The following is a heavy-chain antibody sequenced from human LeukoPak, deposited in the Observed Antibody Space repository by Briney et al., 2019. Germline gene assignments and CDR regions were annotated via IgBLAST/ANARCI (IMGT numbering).Heavy chain of an antibody. V-gene: IGHV3-66*01. CDR2: IYSGGTT. Sequence: GGSLRLSCAASGFTVSSNYMSWVRQAPGKGLEWVSVIYSGGTTYYADSVRGRFTISRDNSKKPLYLQMNSLRAEDTAVYYCARDYSRGSDYWGQGTLVTVSS. CDR3: ARDYSRGSDY. CDR1: GFTVSSNY. D-gene: IGHD6-19*01. J-gene: IGHJ4*02.